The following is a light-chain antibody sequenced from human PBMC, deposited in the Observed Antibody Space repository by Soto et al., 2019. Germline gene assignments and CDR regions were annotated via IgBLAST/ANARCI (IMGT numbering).Light chain of an antibody. V-gene: IGKV1-5*03. Sequence: DIQMTQSPSTLSASVGDRVTITCRASQSISSNLAWYQQKPGKAPKLLIYKASSLQSGVPSRFSGSGSGIEFTLTINSLQPDDFATYYCQHYNSYPWTFGQGTKVEIK. CDR2: KAS. CDR3: QHYNSYPWT. J-gene: IGKJ1*01. CDR1: QSISSN.